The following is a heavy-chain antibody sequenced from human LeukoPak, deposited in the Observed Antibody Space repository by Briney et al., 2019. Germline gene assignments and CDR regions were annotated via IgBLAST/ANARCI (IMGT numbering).Heavy chain of an antibody. CDR2: IKQDGSEK. CDR1: RFTFSSCW. Sequence: QPGGSLRLSCAASRFTFSSCWMSWVRQAPGKGLEWVANIKQDGSEKYYVDSVKGRFTISRDNAKNSLYLQMNSLRAEDTAVYYCARDKYTSGWYDAVYWGQGTLVTVSS. J-gene: IGHJ4*02. D-gene: IGHD6-19*01. CDR3: ARDKYTSGWYDAVY. V-gene: IGHV3-7*01.